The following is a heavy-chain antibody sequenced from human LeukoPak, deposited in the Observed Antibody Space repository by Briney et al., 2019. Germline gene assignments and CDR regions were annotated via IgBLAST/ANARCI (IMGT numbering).Heavy chain of an antibody. Sequence: ASVKVSCKASGGTFSSYAISWVRQAPGQGLEWMGGIIPIFGTANYAQKFQGRVTITTDDSTSTAYMELSSLRSEDTAVYYCAREAYYDSSGYLASVFDYWGQGTLVTVSS. V-gene: IGHV1-69*05. D-gene: IGHD3-22*01. CDR1: GGTFSSYA. CDR2: IIPIFGTA. J-gene: IGHJ4*02. CDR3: AREAYYDSSGYLASVFDY.